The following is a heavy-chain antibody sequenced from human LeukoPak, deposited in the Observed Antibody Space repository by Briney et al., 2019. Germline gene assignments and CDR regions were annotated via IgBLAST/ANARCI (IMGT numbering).Heavy chain of an antibody. Sequence: GGSLRLSCAASGFTFRSYWMTWVRQSPGKGLEWVANIKQDGSETYYADSEKGRFTISRDNPKRSLYLQMNSLRAEDTAVYYCARDGELGSPADAFDIWGQGTMVTVSS. CDR3: ARDGELGSPADAFDI. CDR1: GFTFRSYW. CDR2: IKQDGSET. V-gene: IGHV3-7*01. J-gene: IGHJ3*02. D-gene: IGHD1-26*01.